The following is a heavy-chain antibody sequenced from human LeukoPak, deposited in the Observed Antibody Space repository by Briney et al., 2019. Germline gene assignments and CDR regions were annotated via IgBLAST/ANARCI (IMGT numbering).Heavy chain of an antibody. Sequence: SETLSLTCTVSGGSISSGGYYWSWIRQHPGKGLEWIGYIYYGGSTYYNPSLKSRVTISVDTSKNQFSLKLSSVTAADTAVYYCARALDTAMAPYPSYFDYWGQGTLVTVSS. CDR2: IYYGGST. D-gene: IGHD5-18*01. CDR3: ARALDTAMAPYPSYFDY. J-gene: IGHJ4*02. V-gene: IGHV4-31*03. CDR1: GGSISSGGYY.